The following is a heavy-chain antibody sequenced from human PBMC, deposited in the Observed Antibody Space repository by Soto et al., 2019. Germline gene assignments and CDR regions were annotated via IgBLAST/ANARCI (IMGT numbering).Heavy chain of an antibody. J-gene: IGHJ5*02. CDR2: INHSGST. V-gene: IGHV4-34*01. CDR1: GGSFSGYY. D-gene: IGHD3-3*02. Sequence: QVQLQQWGAGLLKPSETLSLTCAVYGGSFSGYYWSWIRQPPGKGLEWIGEINHSGSTNYNPSLKSRVTISVDTSKNQLSLKLSSVTAADTAVYYFASLLAWAAVPWGQGTLVTVSS. CDR3: ASLLAWAAVP.